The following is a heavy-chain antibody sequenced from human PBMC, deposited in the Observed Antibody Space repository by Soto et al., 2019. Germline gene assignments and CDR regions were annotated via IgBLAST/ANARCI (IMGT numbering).Heavy chain of an antibody. CDR1: GYTFTGHY. J-gene: IGHJ4*02. D-gene: IGHD2-15*01. V-gene: IGHV1-46*01. CDR2: INPRRGSG. CDR3: ARDYYYCSGGSCYPDYYFDY. Sequence: GAAVKGCCKPTGYTFTGHYMDWVRQAPGQVLAGMVIINPRRGSGRYAYKGQGIGTMTSDTTTSTVYMELSSMRSEDTAVYSCARDYYYCSGGSCYPDYYFDYWGQGTMVTVSS.